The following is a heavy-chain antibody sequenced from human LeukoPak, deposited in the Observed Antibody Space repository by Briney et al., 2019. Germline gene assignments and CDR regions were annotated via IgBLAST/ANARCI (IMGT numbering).Heavy chain of an antibody. J-gene: IGHJ4*02. V-gene: IGHV4/OR15-8*01. D-gene: IGHD5-12*01. CDR3: ARVYSAYDFLGEDY. CDR2: IYYSGRA. CDR1: GGFISSSNW. Sequence: SETLSLTCVVSGGFISSSNWWSWVRQSPGKGLEWIGGIYYSGRAIYNPSLKSRVNISVDRSKDQFSLKLSSVTAADTAVYYCARVYSAYDFLGEDYWGQGTLVTVSS.